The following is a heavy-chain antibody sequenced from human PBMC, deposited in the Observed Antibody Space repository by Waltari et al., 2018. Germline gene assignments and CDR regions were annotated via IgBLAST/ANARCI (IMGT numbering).Heavy chain of an antibody. J-gene: IGHJ6*02. V-gene: IGHV2-26*01. Sequence: QVTLKESGPVLVKPTETLTLTCTVSGFSLSNARMGVSWIRQPPGKALGWLAHIFSNDEKSYSTSLKSRLTISKDTSKSQVVLTMTNMDPVDTATYYCARTERITIFGVVIKSYYGMDVWGQGTTVTVSS. CDR3: ARTERITIFGVVIKSYYGMDV. CDR2: IFSNDEK. CDR1: GFSLSNARMG. D-gene: IGHD3-3*01.